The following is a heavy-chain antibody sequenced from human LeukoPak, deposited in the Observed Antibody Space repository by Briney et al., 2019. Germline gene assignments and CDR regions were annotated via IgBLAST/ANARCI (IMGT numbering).Heavy chain of an antibody. D-gene: IGHD3-22*01. CDR3: ARVQYYYDSSGYKGLGYFDY. CDR1: GGSISSGDYY. J-gene: IGHJ4*02. CDR2: IYYSGST. Sequence: SQTLSLTCTVSGGSISSGDYYWSWIRQPPGKGLEWIGSIYYSGSTYYTPSLKSRVTISVDTSKNQFSLKLSSVTAADTAVYYCARVQYYYDSSGYKGLGYFDYWGQGTLVTVSS. V-gene: IGHV4-30-4*01.